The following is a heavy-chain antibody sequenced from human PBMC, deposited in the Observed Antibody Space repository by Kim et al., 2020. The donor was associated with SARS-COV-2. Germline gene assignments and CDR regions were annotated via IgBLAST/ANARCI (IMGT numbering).Heavy chain of an antibody. V-gene: IGHV4-4*07. CDR3: ASALGH. D-gene: IGHD3-16*02. Sequence: SETLTLTCTVSGDSLSSDYWSWNRQPAGKGLEWIGRIYTSGRTNYNPSLQSRVIMSVDMSKNQISLKLISVTAADTAVYYCASALGHCGQGTLVTVPS. J-gene: IGHJ4*02. CDR1: GDSLSSDY. CDR2: IYTSGRT.